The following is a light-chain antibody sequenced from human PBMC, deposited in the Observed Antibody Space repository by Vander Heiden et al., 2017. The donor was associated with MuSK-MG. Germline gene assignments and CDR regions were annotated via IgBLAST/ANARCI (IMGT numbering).Light chain of an antibody. J-gene: IGKJ1*01. CDR2: AAS. CDR1: QSISSY. Sequence: DIQMTQSPSSLSASVGDRVTITCRASQSISSYLNGYQQKPGKAPKLLIYAASSLQSGVPSRFSGSGSGTDFTLTISSLQPEDFATYYCQQKRTFGQGTKVEIK. V-gene: IGKV1-39*01. CDR3: QQKRT.